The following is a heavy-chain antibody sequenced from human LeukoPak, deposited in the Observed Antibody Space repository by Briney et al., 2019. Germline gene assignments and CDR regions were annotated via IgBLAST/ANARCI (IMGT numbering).Heavy chain of an antibody. J-gene: IGHJ6*02. CDR2: INPNSGGT. CDR3: ARDYGDYYYGMDV. V-gene: IGHV1-2*04. D-gene: IGHD4-17*01. CDR1: GYTFTGYY. Sequence: PESSVTVSCTASGYTFTGYYMHWVRQAPGQGLEWMGWINPNSGGTNYAQKFQGWVTMTRDTSISTAYMELSRLRSDDTAVYYCARDYGDYYYGMDVWGQGTTVTVSS.